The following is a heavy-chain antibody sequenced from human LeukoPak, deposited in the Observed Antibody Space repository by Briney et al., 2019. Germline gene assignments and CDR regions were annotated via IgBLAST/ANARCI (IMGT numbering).Heavy chain of an antibody. J-gene: IGHJ6*04. CDR2: IHTNGNT. CDR3: ARDPSQHNYYALDV. Sequence: SETLSLTCTVSGGSISAFYWGWIRQPAGKGLEWIGRIHTNGNTNYNPSLQSRVTMSVDTSKNQFSLKVSSVTAADTAVYHCARDPSQHNYYALDVWGAGTTVTVSS. D-gene: IGHD5-24*01. V-gene: IGHV4-4*07. CDR1: GGSISAFY.